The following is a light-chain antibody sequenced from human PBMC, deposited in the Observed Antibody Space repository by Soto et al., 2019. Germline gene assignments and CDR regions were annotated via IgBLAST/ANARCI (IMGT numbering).Light chain of an antibody. J-gene: IGKJ1*01. CDR2: GAS. Sequence: EIVLTQSPGTLSLSPGERATLSCRASQSVSSIYLAWYQQKPGQAPRLLIYGASSRATGIPDRFSGSGSGTDFTLTISRLEPEEFALYYCKQYSSSRWTFGQGTKGEI. CDR1: QSVSSIY. V-gene: IGKV3-20*01. CDR3: KQYSSSRWT.